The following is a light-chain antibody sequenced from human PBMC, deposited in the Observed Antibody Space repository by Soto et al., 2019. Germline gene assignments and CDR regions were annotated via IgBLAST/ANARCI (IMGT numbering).Light chain of an antibody. V-gene: IGKV3D-20*02. J-gene: IGKJ3*01. CDR3: QQRSNWPFT. CDR2: GAS. CDR1: QSVSSSY. Sequence: EIVLTQSPGTLSLSPGERATLSCRASQSVSSSYLAWYQQRPGQAPRLLIYGASNRATGIPDRFSGSGSGTDFTLTISRLEPEDFAVYFCQQRSNWPFTFGPGTTVDFK.